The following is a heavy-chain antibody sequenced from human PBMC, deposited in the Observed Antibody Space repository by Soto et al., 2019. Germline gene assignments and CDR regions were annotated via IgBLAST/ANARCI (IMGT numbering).Heavy chain of an antibody. CDR2: IYYNGNT. Sequence: SETLSLTCTLSGVSITSGAYYWTWVRQHPGEGLEWIGYIYYNGNTYFSPSLKSRLTISIDTSKNQFSLKLSSVTAADTAMYYCARARLRAVYAFDFWGQGTMVTVSS. CDR1: GVSITSGAYY. D-gene: IGHD4-17*01. CDR3: ARARLRAVYAFDF. J-gene: IGHJ3*01. V-gene: IGHV4-31*03.